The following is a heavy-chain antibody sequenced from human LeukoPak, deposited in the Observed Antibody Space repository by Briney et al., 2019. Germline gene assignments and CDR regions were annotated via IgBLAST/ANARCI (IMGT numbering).Heavy chain of an antibody. V-gene: IGHV3-30*04. CDR2: ISYDGSNK. CDR3: ARDPWQGSTTLH. CDR1: GFTFSSYA. J-gene: IGHJ4*02. D-gene: IGHD1-26*01. Sequence: GGSLRLSCAASGFTFSSYAMHWVRQAPGKGLEWVAVISYDGSNKYYADSVKGRFTISRDNSKNTLYLQMNSLRAEDTAVYYCARDPWQGSTTLHWGQGIMVTVSS.